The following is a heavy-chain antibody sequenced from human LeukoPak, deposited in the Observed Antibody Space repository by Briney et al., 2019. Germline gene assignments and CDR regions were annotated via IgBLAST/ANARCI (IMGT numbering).Heavy chain of an antibody. V-gene: IGHV3-30*18. Sequence: GGSLRLSCAASGFTFSSYGMHWVRQAPGKGLEWVAVISYDGSNKYYADSVKGRFTTSRDNSKNTLYLQMNSLRAEDTAVYYCAKDRTHCGGDCWGMDAWGQGTTVTVSS. CDR3: AKDRTHCGGDCWGMDA. CDR2: ISYDGSNK. J-gene: IGHJ6*02. D-gene: IGHD2-21*02. CDR1: GFTFSSYG.